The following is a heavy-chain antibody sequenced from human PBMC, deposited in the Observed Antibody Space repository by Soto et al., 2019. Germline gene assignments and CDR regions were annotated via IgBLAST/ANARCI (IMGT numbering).Heavy chain of an antibody. CDR2: IYWDDDK. Sequence: QITLKESGPPLVKPTQTLTLTCTFSGFSLSTSRVGVGWIRQPPGKALEWLALIYWDDDKRYSPSLKSSLTITKDTSKNQVVLTMTNMDPVDTATYYCAHGFYSGYDYYFDYWGQGTLVTVSS. V-gene: IGHV2-5*02. D-gene: IGHD5-12*01. J-gene: IGHJ4*02. CDR3: AHGFYSGYDYYFDY. CDR1: GFSLSTSRVG.